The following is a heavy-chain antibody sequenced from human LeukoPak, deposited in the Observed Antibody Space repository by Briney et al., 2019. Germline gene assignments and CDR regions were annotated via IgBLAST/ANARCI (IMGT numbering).Heavy chain of an antibody. CDR2: AYYSGST. CDR1: GGSIGSYY. CDR3: ARHHNWNYDY. V-gene: IGHV4-59*08. J-gene: IGHJ4*02. D-gene: IGHD1-20*01. Sequence: SETLSLTCTVSGGSIGSYYWSWIRQPPGKGLEWIGYAYYSGSTNYNPSLKSRVTISVDTSKNQFSLRLSSVTAADTAVYYCARHHNWNYDYWGQGTLVTVSS.